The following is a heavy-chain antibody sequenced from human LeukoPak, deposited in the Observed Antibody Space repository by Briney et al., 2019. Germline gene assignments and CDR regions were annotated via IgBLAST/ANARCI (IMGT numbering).Heavy chain of an antibody. CDR1: GFTFISNG. Sequence: WETLTLSCTASGFTFISNGIHRVRQAPGPGQELVAVISFNGGNKYYANSVNGRFTISRDNSKNTLYLEMNSLRAEDTGVYYCGKGEIEGATLVPWGQGTLVTVSS. J-gene: IGHJ5*02. V-gene: IGHV3-30*18. CDR3: GKGEIEGATLVP. D-gene: IGHD1-26*01. CDR2: ISFNGGNK.